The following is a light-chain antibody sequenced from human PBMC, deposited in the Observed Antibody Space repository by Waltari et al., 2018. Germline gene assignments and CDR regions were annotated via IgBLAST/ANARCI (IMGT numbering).Light chain of an antibody. CDR2: DVS. Sequence: QSALTQPASVSGSPGQSSTISCTGTSGDIGNYKFVSWYQQEPARAPKLIVYDVSQRTSGVSNRFSGSKSGNTASLTISGLQAEDEAYYYCSSYTTASSWVFGGGTKLTVL. CDR1: SGDIGNYKF. J-gene: IGLJ3*02. CDR3: SSYTTASSWV. V-gene: IGLV2-14*01.